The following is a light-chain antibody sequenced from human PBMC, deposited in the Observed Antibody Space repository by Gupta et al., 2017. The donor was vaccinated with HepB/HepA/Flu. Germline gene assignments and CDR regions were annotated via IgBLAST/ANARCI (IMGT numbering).Light chain of an antibody. V-gene: IGKV1-5*03. J-gene: IGKJ1*01. CDR3: QQYNNNPWT. Sequence: DIQMTQSPSTLSASVGDRVTITCRASQTTGYWLAWFQQKPGKAPNLLISKTSTLESGVPSRFSGSRSGTEFTLTISSLHPDDFATYYCQQYNNNPWTFGQGTKVEIK. CDR1: QTTGYW. CDR2: KTS.